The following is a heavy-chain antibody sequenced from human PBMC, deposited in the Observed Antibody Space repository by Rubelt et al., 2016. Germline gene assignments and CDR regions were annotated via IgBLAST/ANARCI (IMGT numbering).Heavy chain of an antibody. Sequence: QVQLQESGPGLVKPSETLSLTCTVSGGSISSYYWSWIRQPPGKGLEWIGFIYYSGSTNYNPSLKSRVTMSVDTSKNQLSLKLRSVTAADTAVYYCARDRNWFDPWGQGTLVTVSS. CDR2: IYYSGST. CDR1: GGSISSYY. CDR3: ARDRNWFDP. V-gene: IGHV4-59*12. J-gene: IGHJ5*02.